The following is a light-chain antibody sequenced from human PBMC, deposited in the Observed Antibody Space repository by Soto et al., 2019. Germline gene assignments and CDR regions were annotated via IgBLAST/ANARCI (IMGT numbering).Light chain of an antibody. Sequence: QSVLTQPASVSWSPGQSITISCTGTNVDVGGYTYVSWYQHHPGKAPKLLIFEVSNRPSGVSNRFSGSKSGNTASLTISGLRSEDEADYYCAAYTIKTTYVFGSGTKVTVL. CDR2: EVS. CDR1: NVDVGGYTY. CDR3: AAYTIKTTYV. V-gene: IGLV2-14*01. J-gene: IGLJ1*01.